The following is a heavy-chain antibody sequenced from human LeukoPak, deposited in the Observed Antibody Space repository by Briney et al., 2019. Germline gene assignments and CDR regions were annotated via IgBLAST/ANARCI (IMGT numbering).Heavy chain of an antibody. CDR2: IYYSGST. D-gene: IGHD6-25*01. J-gene: IGHJ4*02. V-gene: IGHV4-39*07. CDR1: GGSISSYY. Sequence: SETLSLTCSVSGGSISSYYWGWIRQPPGKGLEWIGSIYYSGSTYYNPSLKSRVTISLDTSKNQFSLKLSSVTAAGTAVYYCARGGHEGYFDYWGQGTLVTVSS. CDR3: ARGGHEGYFDY.